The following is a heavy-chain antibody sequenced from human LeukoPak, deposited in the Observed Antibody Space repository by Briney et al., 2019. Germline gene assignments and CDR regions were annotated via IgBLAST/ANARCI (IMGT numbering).Heavy chain of an antibody. D-gene: IGHD3-10*01. Sequence: SETLSLTCTVSGDSGSRSDWWSWVRQPPGKGLGWTGEIHQFGSPNYNPSLKSRVTLLVDKSSNQFSLKLSSVTAADTAVYYCAASPRSGAYYMDVWGKGTTVTVSS. CDR3: AASPRSGAYYMDV. CDR2: IHQFGSP. V-gene: IGHV4-4*02. CDR1: GDSGSRSDW. J-gene: IGHJ6*03.